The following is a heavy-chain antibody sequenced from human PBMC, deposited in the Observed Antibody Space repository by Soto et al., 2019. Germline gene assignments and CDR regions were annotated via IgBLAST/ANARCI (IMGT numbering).Heavy chain of an antibody. J-gene: IGHJ6*02. Sequence: PGGSLRLSCAASGFPFSSYAMSWVRQAPGKGLEWVSAISGSGGSTYYADSVKGRFTISRDNSKNTLYLQMNSLRAEDTAVYYCAKDHPNGEQWLAHYYGMDVWGQGTTVTVSS. CDR3: AKDHPNGEQWLAHYYGMDV. CDR2: ISGSGGST. CDR1: GFPFSSYA. D-gene: IGHD6-19*01. V-gene: IGHV3-23*01.